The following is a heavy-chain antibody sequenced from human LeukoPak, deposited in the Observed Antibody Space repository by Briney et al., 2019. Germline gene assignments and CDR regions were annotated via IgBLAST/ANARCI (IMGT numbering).Heavy chain of an antibody. CDR2: IWYDGSNK. J-gene: IGHJ4*02. D-gene: IGHD6-13*01. V-gene: IGHV3-33*06. CDR1: GFTFSSYG. Sequence: PGGSLRLSCAASGFTFSSYGMHWVRQAPGKGLEWVAVIWYDGSNKYYADSVKGRFTISRDNSKNTLYLQMNSLRAEDTAVYYCAKSGIAAPHPHFDTRGEGDLGTVSS. CDR3: AKSGIAAPHPHFDT.